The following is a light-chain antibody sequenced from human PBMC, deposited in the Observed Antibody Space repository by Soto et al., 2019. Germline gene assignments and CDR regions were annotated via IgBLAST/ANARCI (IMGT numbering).Light chain of an antibody. J-gene: IGLJ1*01. V-gene: IGLV2-14*01. CDR3: SSYTSDTTRYV. Sequence: QSALTQPASVSGSPGQSITISCTGTSSDVGGYNYVSRYQQHPGKAPKLMVYEVSNRPSGVSPRFSGSKSGNTASLTISGLQAEDEAEYYCSSYTSDTTRYVFGTGTKLTVL. CDR2: EVS. CDR1: SSDVGGYNY.